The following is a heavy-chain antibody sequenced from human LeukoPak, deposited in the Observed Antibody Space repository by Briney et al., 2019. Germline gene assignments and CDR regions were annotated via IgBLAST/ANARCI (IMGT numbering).Heavy chain of an antibody. Sequence: GGSLRLSCAASGFSFISYSMNWVRQAPGKGLEWVSYISSGSGTIYYADSVKGRFTISRDNAENSLYLQMNSLRAEDTGLYYCARYCGGGSCFDYWGRGTLVTVSS. V-gene: IGHV3-48*01. CDR1: GFSFISYS. CDR3: ARYCGGGSCFDY. CDR2: ISSGSGTI. J-gene: IGHJ4*02. D-gene: IGHD2-15*01.